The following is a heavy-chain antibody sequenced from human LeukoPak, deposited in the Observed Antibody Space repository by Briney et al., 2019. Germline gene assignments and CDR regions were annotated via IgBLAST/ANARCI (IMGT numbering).Heavy chain of an antibody. CDR3: ARGSYVGYFDY. Sequence: KPSETLSLTCTVSGGSISSSSYYWGWIRQPPGKGLEWIGSIYYSGSTYYNPSLKSRVTISVDTSKNQFSLKLSSVTAADTAVYYCARGSYVGYFDYWGQGTLVTVSS. CDR1: GGSISSSSYY. D-gene: IGHD2-2*01. CDR2: IYYSGST. J-gene: IGHJ4*02. V-gene: IGHV4-39*01.